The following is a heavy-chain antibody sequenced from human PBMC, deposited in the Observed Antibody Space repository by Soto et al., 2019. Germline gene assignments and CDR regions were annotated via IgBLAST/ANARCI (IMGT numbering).Heavy chain of an antibody. CDR1: GFTFSSYG. Sequence: PGGSLRLSCAASGFTFSSYGMHWVRQAPGKGLEWVAVISYDGSNKYYADSVEGRFAISRDNSKNTLFLQMDSLRIEDTATYYCARLIVLGRVPSGNRAFGCWGQGALVTVSS. CDR3: ARLIVLGRVPSGNRAFGC. J-gene: IGHJ4*02. V-gene: IGHV3-30*03. D-gene: IGHD1-26*01. CDR2: ISYDGSNK.